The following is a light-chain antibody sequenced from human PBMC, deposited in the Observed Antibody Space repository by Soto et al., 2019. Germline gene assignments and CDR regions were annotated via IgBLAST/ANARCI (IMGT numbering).Light chain of an antibody. J-gene: IGKJ5*01. CDR3: QQRSSWPPT. CDR1: QSVSSY. Sequence: EIVWTQSPATLSLSPGERATLSCMASQSVSSYLAWYQQRPCQAPRLLIYDASNRATGVTARFSGSGSGTDFTLTISSLEPEDFAVYYCQQRSSWPPTFGQGTRLDIK. CDR2: DAS. V-gene: IGKV3-11*01.